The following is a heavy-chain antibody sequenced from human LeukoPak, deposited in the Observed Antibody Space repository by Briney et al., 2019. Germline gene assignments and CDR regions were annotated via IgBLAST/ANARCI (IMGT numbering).Heavy chain of an antibody. D-gene: IGHD2-21*01. Sequence: GPVKVSCKASGYTFTGYYMHWVRQAPGQGLEWMGWINPNSGGTNYAQKFQGRVTMTRDTSISTAYMELSRLRSDDTAVYYCARDLSPYSTDAFDIWGQGTLVTVSS. J-gene: IGHJ4*02. V-gene: IGHV1-2*02. CDR2: INPNSGGT. CDR1: GYTFTGYY. CDR3: ARDLSPYSTDAFDI.